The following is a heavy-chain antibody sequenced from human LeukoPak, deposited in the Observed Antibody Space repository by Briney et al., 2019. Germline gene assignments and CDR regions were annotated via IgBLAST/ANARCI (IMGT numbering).Heavy chain of an antibody. CDR1: GFTFGSYA. D-gene: IGHD3-9*01. Sequence: GGSLRLSCAASGFTFGSYAMSWVRQAPGKGLEWVSAISGSGGSTYYADSVKGRFTISRDNSKNTLYLQMNSLRAEDTAVYYCAREVLRYFVNGMDVWGQGTTVTVSS. V-gene: IGHV3-23*01. J-gene: IGHJ6*02. CDR2: ISGSGGST. CDR3: AREVLRYFVNGMDV.